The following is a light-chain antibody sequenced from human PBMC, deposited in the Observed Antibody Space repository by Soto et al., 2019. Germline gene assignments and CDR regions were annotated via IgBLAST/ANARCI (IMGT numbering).Light chain of an antibody. CDR3: ATWDDSLNGHVV. J-gene: IGLJ2*01. CDR1: SSNIGSNT. V-gene: IGLV1-44*01. CDR2: SNN. Sequence: QSVLTQPPSASGTPGQRVTISCSGSSSNIGSNTVNWYQHVPGTAPKLLVYSNNQRPSGVPDRFSGSKSGTSASLAISGLQSEDGADYYCATWDDSLNGHVVFGGGTKLTVL.